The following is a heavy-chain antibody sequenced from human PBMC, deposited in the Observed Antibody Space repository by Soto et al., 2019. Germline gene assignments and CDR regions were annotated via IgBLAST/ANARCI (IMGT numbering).Heavy chain of an antibody. V-gene: IGHV1-18*04. CDR3: VRGYCSGGSCEALDY. CDR2: ISAYNGNT. D-gene: IGHD2-15*01. J-gene: IGHJ4*02. CDR1: RYTFIGYD. Sequence: ASVKVSCKASRYTFIGYDIYWVRQAPGHGLAWMGWISAYNGNTNYAQKLPGRVTMTTDTSTSTAYMELRSLRSDDTAVYYCVRGYCSGGSCEALDYWGQGTLVTVSS.